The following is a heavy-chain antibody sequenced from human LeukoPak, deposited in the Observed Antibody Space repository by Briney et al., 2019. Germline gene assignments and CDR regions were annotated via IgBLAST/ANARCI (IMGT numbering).Heavy chain of an antibody. CDR1: GFTFSSYA. J-gene: IGHJ5*02. CDR2: ISSSGSTI. V-gene: IGHV3-48*03. CDR3: ARVLRDGDYFA. D-gene: IGHD4-17*01. Sequence: GGSLRLSCAASGFTFSSYAMNWVRQAPGKGLEWVSYISSSGSTIYYADSVKGRFTISRDNAKNSLYLQMNSLRAEDTAVYYCARVLRDGDYFAWGQGTLVTVSS.